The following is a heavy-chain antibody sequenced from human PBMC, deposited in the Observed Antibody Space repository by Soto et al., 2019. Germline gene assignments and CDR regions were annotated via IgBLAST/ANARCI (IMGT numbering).Heavy chain of an antibody. J-gene: IGHJ5*02. V-gene: IGHV4-34*01. CDR1: GGSFSGYQ. CDR2: INHGGST. CDR3: ARRLVNRPVDP. D-gene: IGHD2-15*01. Sequence: QVQLQQWGAGLLKPSETLSLTCAVYGGSFSGYQWSWIRQPPGKGLEWIGEINHGGSTNYNPSLKSRVTISVDTSKNQFSLKLYSVTAADTAVYYCARRLVNRPVDPWGQGSLVTVSS.